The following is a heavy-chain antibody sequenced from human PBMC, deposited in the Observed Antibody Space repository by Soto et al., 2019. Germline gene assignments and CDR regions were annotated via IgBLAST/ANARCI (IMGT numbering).Heavy chain of an antibody. CDR3: AKGGEGYYDSSGFSLYYYYYGMDV. CDR1: GFTFSSYD. V-gene: IGHV3-23*01. D-gene: IGHD3-22*01. CDR2: ISGSGGST. J-gene: IGHJ6*02. Sequence: EVQLLESGGGLVQPGGSLRLSCAASGFTFSSYDMSWVRQAPGKGLEWVSAISGSGGSTYYADSVKGRFTISRDNYKTPQYLQMNSLRAEDTAVYYCAKGGEGYYDSSGFSLYYYYYGMDVWGQGATVTVSS.